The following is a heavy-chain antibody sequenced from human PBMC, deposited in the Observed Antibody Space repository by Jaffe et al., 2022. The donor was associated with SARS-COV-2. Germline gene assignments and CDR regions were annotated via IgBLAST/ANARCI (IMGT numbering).Heavy chain of an antibody. V-gene: IGHV3-23*01. J-gene: IGHJ4*02. CDR2: IRGSGGGT. CDR3: ARDGFDYGFDY. D-gene: IGHD4-17*01. Sequence: EVQLLESGGGLLQPGGSLRLSCAASGFTFSSYAMSWVRQAPGKGLEWVSAIRGSGGGTYYADSVRGRFTISRDNSKNTMYLQMNSLRAEDTAVYYCARDGFDYGFDYWGQGTLVTVSS. CDR1: GFTFSSYA.